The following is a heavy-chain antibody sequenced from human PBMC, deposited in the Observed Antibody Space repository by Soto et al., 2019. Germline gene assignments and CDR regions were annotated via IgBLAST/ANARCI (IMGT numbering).Heavy chain of an antibody. J-gene: IGHJ4*02. CDR1: GFTFSSYW. D-gene: IGHD5-18*01. CDR2: ISFDGSTT. V-gene: IGHV3-74*01. CDR3: ARGGAHTAMANEY. Sequence: PGGSLRLSCAASGFTFSSYWMHWVRQASGKGLVWVSPISFDGSTTTYADSVKGRFTISRDNAKNTLYLQMNSLRAEDTAVYYCARGGAHTAMANEYWGQGALVTVSS.